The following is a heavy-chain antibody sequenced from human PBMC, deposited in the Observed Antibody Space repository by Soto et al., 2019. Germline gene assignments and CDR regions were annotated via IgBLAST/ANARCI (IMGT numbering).Heavy chain of an antibody. CDR3: VKDRDYFDSSGYFEY. CDR1: GFSFDDFA. V-gene: IGHV3-9*01. D-gene: IGHD3-22*01. J-gene: IGHJ4*02. Sequence: EVQLVESGGGLEQPGRSLRLSCAASGFSFDDFAMHWVRQAPGKGLKWVSGLSWNGGYIAYADSVKGRFTISRDNAKNSLSLHTSSLRVEDTALYYCVKDRDYFDSSGYFEYWGQGTLVTVSS. CDR2: LSWNGGYI.